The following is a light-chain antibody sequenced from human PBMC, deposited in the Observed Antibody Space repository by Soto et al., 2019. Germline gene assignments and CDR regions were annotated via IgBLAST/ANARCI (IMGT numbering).Light chain of an antibody. J-gene: IGLJ2*01. CDR1: SSNIGAGFD. CDR2: GNH. CDR3: QSYDSSLFVV. V-gene: IGLV1-40*01. Sequence: QSLLTQPPSVSGAPGQSVTISCTGSSSNIGAGFDVQWYQQLPGTAPKFLIYGNHNRPSGVPDRFSGSKSGTSASLVITGLLGEDEGDYYCQSYDSSLFVVFGGGTKVTVL.